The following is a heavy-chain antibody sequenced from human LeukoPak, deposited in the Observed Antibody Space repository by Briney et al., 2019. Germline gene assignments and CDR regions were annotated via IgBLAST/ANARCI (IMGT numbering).Heavy chain of an antibody. D-gene: IGHD2-21*02. Sequence: GESLMISCKGSGYSFTSYWIGWVRQMPGKGLEWVGIIYPGDSDTRYSPSFQGQVTISADKSISTAYLQWSSLKASDTAMYYCARHRGQWVTATDYWGQGTLVTVSS. CDR1: GYSFTSYW. J-gene: IGHJ4*02. CDR3: ARHRGQWVTATDY. V-gene: IGHV5-51*01. CDR2: IYPGDSDT.